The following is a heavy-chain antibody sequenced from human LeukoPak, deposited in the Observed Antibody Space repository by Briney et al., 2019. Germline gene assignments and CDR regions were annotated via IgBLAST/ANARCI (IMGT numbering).Heavy chain of an antibody. CDR2: ISAYNGNT. V-gene: IGHV1-18*01. CDR3: ARDVRDYGDYGTEFNFDY. CDR1: GYTFTSYG. D-gene: IGHD4-17*01. J-gene: IGHJ4*02. Sequence: ASVKVSCKASGYTFTSYGISWVRQAPGQGLEWMGWISAYNGNTNYAQKLQGRVTMTTDTSTSTAYMELRSLRSDDTAVYYCARDVRDYGDYGTEFNFDYWGQGTLVTVSS.